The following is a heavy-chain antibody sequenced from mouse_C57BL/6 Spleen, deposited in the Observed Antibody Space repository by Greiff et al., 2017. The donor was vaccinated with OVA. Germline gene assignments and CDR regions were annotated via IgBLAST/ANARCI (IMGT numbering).Heavy chain of an antibody. D-gene: IGHD2-5*01. V-gene: IGHV1-69*01. CDR1: GYTFTSYW. CDR2: IDPSDSYT. J-gene: IGHJ1*03. Sequence: VQLQQSGAELVMPGASVKLSCKASGYTFTSYWMHWVKQRPGQGLEWIGEIDPSDSYTNYNQKFKGKSTLTVDKSSSTAYMQLSSLTSEDSAVYYCARVRIYYSNYVRYCDVWGTGTTVTVSS. CDR3: ARVRIYYSNYVRYCDV.